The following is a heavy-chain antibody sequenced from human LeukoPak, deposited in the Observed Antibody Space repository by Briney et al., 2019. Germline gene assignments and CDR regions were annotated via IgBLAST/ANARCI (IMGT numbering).Heavy chain of an antibody. Sequence: SETLSLTCAVYGGSFSGYYWSWIRQPPGKGLEWIGEINHSGSTNYNPSLKSRVTISVDTSKNQLSLKLSSVTAGDTAVYYCARGRYCSSTSCYFRFDPWGQGTLVTVSS. CDR2: INHSGST. V-gene: IGHV4-34*01. J-gene: IGHJ5*02. D-gene: IGHD2-2*01. CDR1: GGSFSGYY. CDR3: ARGRYCSSTSCYFRFDP.